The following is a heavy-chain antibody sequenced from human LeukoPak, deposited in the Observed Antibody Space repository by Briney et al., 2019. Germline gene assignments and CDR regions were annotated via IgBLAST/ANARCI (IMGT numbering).Heavy chain of an antibody. CDR3: ARDKYDFWSGTFDN. V-gene: IGHV3-11*01. Sequence: GGSLRLSCVASGFTFSDQYMSWNRQAPGKGLEWISYISTSGDTIYYADSVKGRFTISRDNSKNTLYLQMNSLRAEDTAVYYCARDKYDFWSGTFDNWGQGTLVTISS. CDR1: GFTFSDQY. J-gene: IGHJ4*02. D-gene: IGHD3-3*01. CDR2: ISTSGDTI.